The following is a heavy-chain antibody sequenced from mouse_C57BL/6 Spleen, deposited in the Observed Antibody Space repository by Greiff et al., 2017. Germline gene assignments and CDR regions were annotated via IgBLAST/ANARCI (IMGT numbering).Heavy chain of an antibody. CDR1: GYAFSSSW. V-gene: IGHV1-82*01. J-gene: IGHJ2*01. CDR3: APTTVVEGRDYFDY. CDR2: IYPGDGDT. D-gene: IGHD1-1*01. Sequence: VQLQESGPELVKPGASVKISCKASGYAFSSSWMNWVKQRPGKGLEWIGRIYPGDGDTNYNGKFKGKATLTADKSSSTAYMQLSSLTSEDSAVYFCAPTTVVEGRDYFDYWGQGTTLTVSS.